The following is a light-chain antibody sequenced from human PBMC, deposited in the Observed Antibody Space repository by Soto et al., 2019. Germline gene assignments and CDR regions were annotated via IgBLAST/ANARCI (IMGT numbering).Light chain of an antibody. Sequence: DIVLTQTPLSSAVTLGQPASISCRSSQSLLHSDGSTYLSWLHQRPGQPPRLLIYKISNRLSGVPDRFSGSGAGTDFTLKISRVEAEDVGVYYCMQATQFPPSTFGQGTKLEIE. CDR1: QSLLHSDGSTY. V-gene: IGKV2-24*01. CDR3: MQATQFPPST. J-gene: IGKJ2*01. CDR2: KIS.